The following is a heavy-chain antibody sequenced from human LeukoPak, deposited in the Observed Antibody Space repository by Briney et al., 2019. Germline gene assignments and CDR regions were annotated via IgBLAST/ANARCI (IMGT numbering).Heavy chain of an antibody. CDR2: INPSGGST. CDR3: ARDRPYDFWSGYYAH. V-gene: IGHV1-46*01. CDR1: GYTFTSYY. Sequence: ASVKVSCTASGYTFTSYYVHWVRQAPGQGLEWMGIINPSGGSTSYAQKFQGRVTMTRDTSTSTVYMELSSLRSEDTAVYYCARDRPYDFWSGYYAHWGQGTLVTVSS. J-gene: IGHJ4*02. D-gene: IGHD3-3*01.